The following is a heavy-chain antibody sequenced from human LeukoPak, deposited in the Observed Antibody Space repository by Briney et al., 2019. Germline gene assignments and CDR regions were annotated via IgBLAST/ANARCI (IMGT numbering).Heavy chain of an antibody. J-gene: IGHJ6*03. V-gene: IGHV4-34*01. CDR1: GGSFSGYY. CDR3: ARGDGDYGYYYYYYYMDV. Sequence: PSETLSLTCAVYGGSFSGYYWSWIRQPPGKGLEWIGEINHSGSTNYNPSLKSRVTISVDTSKNQFSLKLSSVTAADTAVYYCARGDGDYGYYYYYYYMDVWGKGTTVTVSS. D-gene: IGHD4-17*01. CDR2: INHSGST.